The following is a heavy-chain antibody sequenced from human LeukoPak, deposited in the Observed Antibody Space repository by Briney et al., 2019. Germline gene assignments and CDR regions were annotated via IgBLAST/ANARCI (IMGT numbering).Heavy chain of an antibody. CDR2: IYSGGST. D-gene: IGHD3-22*01. Sequence: GGSPRLSCAASGFTVSSKYMSWVRQAPGKGLEWVSVIYSGGSTYYADSVRGRFTISRDNSKNTVYLQMNSLRADDTAVYYCARDDPYSDTSGHHGDYWGQGTLVTVSS. J-gene: IGHJ4*02. V-gene: IGHV3-53*01. CDR3: ARDDPYSDTSGHHGDY. CDR1: GFTVSSKY.